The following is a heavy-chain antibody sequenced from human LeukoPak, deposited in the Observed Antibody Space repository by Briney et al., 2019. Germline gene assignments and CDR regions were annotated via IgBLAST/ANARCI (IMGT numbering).Heavy chain of an antibody. J-gene: IGHJ4*02. D-gene: IGHD2-2*01. CDR1: GGSFSGYY. CDR2: INHSGST. CDR3: ARCVVPAAAGFDY. V-gene: IGHV4-34*01. Sequence: PSETLSLTCAVYGGSFSGYYWSWVRQPPGKGLEWSGEINHSGSTNYNPSLTSRVTISVDTSKNQFSLKLSSVTAADTAVYYCARCVVPAAAGFDYWGQGTLVTVSS.